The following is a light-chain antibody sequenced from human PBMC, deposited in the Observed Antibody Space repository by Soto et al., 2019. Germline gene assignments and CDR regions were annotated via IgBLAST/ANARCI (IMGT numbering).Light chain of an antibody. CDR1: QSVSSY. Sequence: EIVLTQSPATLSLSPGERATLSCRASQSVSSYLAWYQQKPGQAPRLLIYDASNRATGIPARFSGSGSGTDCTLIISSLEPEDFAVYYCQQRSNWPFFGGGTKVEIK. V-gene: IGKV3-11*01. J-gene: IGKJ4*01. CDR2: DAS. CDR3: QQRSNWPF.